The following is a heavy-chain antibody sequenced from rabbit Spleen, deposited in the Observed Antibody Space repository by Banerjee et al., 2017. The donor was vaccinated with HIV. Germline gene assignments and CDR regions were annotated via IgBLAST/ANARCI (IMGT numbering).Heavy chain of an antibody. Sequence: HLKESGGGLVQPGGSLKLSCTASGFTLSSYYMNWVRQSPGKGLEWIGYIGPVFGITYYANWVNGRFSISRENAQNTVFLQMTSLTAADTATYFCARDGAGGSYFDLWGQGTLVTVS. V-gene: IGHV1S7*01. CDR3: ARDGAGGSYFDL. D-gene: IGHD8-1*01. CDR1: GFTLSSYY. CDR2: IGPVFGIT. J-gene: IGHJ4*01.